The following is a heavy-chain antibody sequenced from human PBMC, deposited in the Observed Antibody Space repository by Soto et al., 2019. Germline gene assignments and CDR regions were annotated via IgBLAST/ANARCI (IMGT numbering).Heavy chain of an antibody. Sequence: GESLKISCKGSGYSFTSYWIGWVRQMPGKGLEWMRIIYPGDSDTRYSPSFQGQVTISADKSISTAYLQWSSLKASDTAMYYCARRGYSGYDYLDIYFDYWGQGTLVTVSS. V-gene: IGHV5-51*01. J-gene: IGHJ4*02. CDR2: IYPGDSDT. CDR1: GYSFTSYW. CDR3: ARRGYSGYDYLDIYFDY. D-gene: IGHD5-12*01.